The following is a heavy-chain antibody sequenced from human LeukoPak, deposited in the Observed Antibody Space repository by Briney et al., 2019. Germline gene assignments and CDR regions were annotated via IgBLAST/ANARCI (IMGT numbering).Heavy chain of an antibody. CDR2: INHSGST. D-gene: IGHD2-2*01. Sequence: SETLSLTCAVYGGSFSGYYWSWIRQPPGKGLEWIGEINHSGSTNYNPSLKSRVTISVDTSKNQFSLKLSSVTAADTAVYYCARGHDVVVPAASPLYGMDVWGEGTTVTVSS. V-gene: IGHV4-34*01. J-gene: IGHJ6*01. CDR1: GGSFSGYY. CDR3: ARGHDVVVPAASPLYGMDV.